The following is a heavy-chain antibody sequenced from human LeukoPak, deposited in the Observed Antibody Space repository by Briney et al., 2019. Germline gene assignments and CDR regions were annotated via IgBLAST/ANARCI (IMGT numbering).Heavy chain of an antibody. CDR3: ARDVPTVTTSGAFDI. Sequence: ASVKVSCTASGYTFTNYAMNWVRQAPGQGLEWMGWINTNTGNPTYAQGFTGRSVFSLDTSVSTAYLQISSLKAEDTAVYYCARDVPTVTTSGAFDIWGQGTMVTVSS. D-gene: IGHD4-17*01. V-gene: IGHV7-4-1*02. J-gene: IGHJ3*02. CDR1: GYTFTNYA. CDR2: INTNTGNP.